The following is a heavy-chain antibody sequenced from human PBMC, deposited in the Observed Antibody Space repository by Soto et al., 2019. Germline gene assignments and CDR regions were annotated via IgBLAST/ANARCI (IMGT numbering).Heavy chain of an antibody. Sequence: EVQLVESGGGLVKPGGSLRLSCAASGFTFSSYSMNWVRQAPGKGLEWVSSISSSSSYIYYADSVKGRFTISRDNAKNSLYLQMNSLRGEDTAVYYCARDLGYCSGGSCLGAVAYFDYWVQGSLVTVSS. D-gene: IGHD2-15*01. V-gene: IGHV3-21*01. J-gene: IGHJ4*02. CDR2: ISSSSSYI. CDR3: ARDLGYCSGGSCLGAVAYFDY. CDR1: GFTFSSYS.